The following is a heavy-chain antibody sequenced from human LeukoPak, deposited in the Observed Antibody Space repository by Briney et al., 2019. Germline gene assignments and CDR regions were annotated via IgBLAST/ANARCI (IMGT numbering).Heavy chain of an antibody. CDR2: MYYSGST. CDR3: VRRMVGAIRPFDY. CDR1: GGSISSGDYY. J-gene: IGHJ4*02. Sequence: SQTLSLTCTVSGGSISSGDYYWSWIRQPPGKGLEWIGYMYYSGSTYYNPSLKSRVTISVDTSKNQFSLKLSSVTAADTAVYYCVRRMVGAIRPFDYWGQGTLVFVSS. D-gene: IGHD1-26*01. V-gene: IGHV4-30-4*01.